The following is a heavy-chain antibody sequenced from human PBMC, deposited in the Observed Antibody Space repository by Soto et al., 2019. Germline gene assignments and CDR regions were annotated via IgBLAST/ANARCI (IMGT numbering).Heavy chain of an antibody. V-gene: IGHV4-61*08. CDR2: IYYSGST. CDR3: ARVLHRGNSKPYYFDY. Sequence: PSETLSLTCTVSGGSISSGGYYWSWIRQHPGKGLEWIGYIYYSGSTNYNPSLQSRATISVDTSKNQFSLKLSSVTTADTAVYYCARVLHRGNSKPYYFDYWGQGTLVTVSS. CDR1: GGSISSGGYY. D-gene: IGHD2-21*02. J-gene: IGHJ4*02.